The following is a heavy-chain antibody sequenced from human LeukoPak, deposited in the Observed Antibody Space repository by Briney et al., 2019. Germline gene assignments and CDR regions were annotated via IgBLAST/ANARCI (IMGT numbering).Heavy chain of an antibody. D-gene: IGHD5-24*01. V-gene: IGHV4-59*08. CDR2: IYYSGST. J-gene: IGHJ3*02. Sequence: SETLSLTCTVSGGSISSYYWSWIRQPPGKGLEWIGYIYYSGSTNYNPSLKSRVTISVDTSKNQFSLKLSSVTAADTAVYYCARANRDGYYGDAFDIWGQGTMVTVSS. CDR3: ARANRDGYYGDAFDI. CDR1: GGSISSYY.